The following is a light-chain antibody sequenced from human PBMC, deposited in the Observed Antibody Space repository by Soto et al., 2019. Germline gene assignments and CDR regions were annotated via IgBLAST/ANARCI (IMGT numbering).Light chain of an antibody. CDR1: QDVNIW. CDR2: GAS. J-gene: IGKJ2*01. Sequence: DIQMTQSPSSVAASVGDRVTITWRASQDVNIWLAWYQQRPGKAPKLLIFGASNLHSGAPSRFSGSGIGSDFTLTSSGLEPEDFATYYCQQVNTFPYTFGQGTTVEIK. V-gene: IGKV1-12*01. CDR3: QQVNTFPYT.